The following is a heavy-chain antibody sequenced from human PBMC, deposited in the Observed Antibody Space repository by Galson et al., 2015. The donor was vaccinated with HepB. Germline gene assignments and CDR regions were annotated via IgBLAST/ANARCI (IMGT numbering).Heavy chain of an antibody. D-gene: IGHD2-15*01. Sequence: SLRLSCAASGFSFNNSAMNWVRQAPGKGLEWVSSINSGSTSISYADSMKGQFTISRDNAKNSLYLQMNSLRVEDTAVYYCARGGGSYNVWGQGTLVTVSS. J-gene: IGHJ4*02. V-gene: IGHV3-21*06. CDR1: GFSFNNSA. CDR3: ARGGGSYNV. CDR2: INSGSTSI.